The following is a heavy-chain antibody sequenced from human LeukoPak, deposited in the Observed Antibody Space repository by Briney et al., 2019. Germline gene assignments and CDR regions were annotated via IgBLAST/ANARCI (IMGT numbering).Heavy chain of an antibody. CDR1: GYTFTNYG. CDR3: ARFVVGLYYGMDV. D-gene: IGHD2-21*01. Sequence: ASVKVSCTASGYTFTNYGISWVRQAPGQGLEWMGWISVYNGNTNYAQKLQGRVTMTTDTSTSTAYMELRSLRSDDTAVYYCARFVVGLYYGMDVGGQGTTVTVSS. CDR2: ISVYNGNT. V-gene: IGHV1-18*01. J-gene: IGHJ6*02.